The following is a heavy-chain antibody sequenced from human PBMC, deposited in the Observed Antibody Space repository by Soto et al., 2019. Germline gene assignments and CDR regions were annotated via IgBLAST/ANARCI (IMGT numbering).Heavy chain of an antibody. D-gene: IGHD7-27*01. V-gene: IGHV4-61*01. J-gene: IGHJ4*02. CDR2: IYYSGST. Sequence: SETLSLTCTVSGGSVSSGSYYWSWIRQPPGKGLEWIGYIYYSGSTNYNPSLKSRVTISVDTSKNQFSLKLSSVTAADTAVYYCASGPAPIKLGKVYFDYWGQGTLVTVSS. CDR1: GGSVSSGSYY. CDR3: ASGPAPIKLGKVYFDY.